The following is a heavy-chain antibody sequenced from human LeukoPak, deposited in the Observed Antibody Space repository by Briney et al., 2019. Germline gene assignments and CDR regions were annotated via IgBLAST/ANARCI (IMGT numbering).Heavy chain of an antibody. J-gene: IGHJ6*02. CDR3: ARDLRSGSGSAYYGMDV. CDR2: IRGSDGST. CDR1: AFTFSSYT. Sequence: GGSLRLSCVGSAFTFSSYTMTWVRQAPGKGLEWVSSIRGSDGSTYYADSVKGRFTISRDNTKNTLYLQMNSLRAEDTAVYYCARDLRSGSGSAYYGMDVWGQGTTVTVSS. V-gene: IGHV3-23*01. D-gene: IGHD3-10*01.